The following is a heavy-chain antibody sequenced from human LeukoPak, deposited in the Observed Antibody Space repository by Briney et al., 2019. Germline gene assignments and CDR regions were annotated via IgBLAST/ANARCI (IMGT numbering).Heavy chain of an antibody. CDR3: ATRGRADYYYYYGMDA. Sequence: SVKVSCKASGFTFTSSAVQWVRQARGQRLEWIGWIVVGSGNTNYAQKFQEGVTITRDMSTSTAYMELSSLRSEDTAVYYCATRGRADYYYYYGMDAWGQGTTVTVSS. V-gene: IGHV1-58*01. CDR2: IVVGSGNT. J-gene: IGHJ6*02. CDR1: GFTFTSSA.